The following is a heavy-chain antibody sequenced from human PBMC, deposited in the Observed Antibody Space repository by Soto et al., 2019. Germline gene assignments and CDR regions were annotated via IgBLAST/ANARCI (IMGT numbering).Heavy chain of an antibody. CDR1: GYTFTSYA. J-gene: IGHJ4*02. D-gene: IGHD3-10*01. Sequence: QVQLVQSGAEVKKPGASVKVSCKASGYTFTSYAMHWVRQAPGQRLEWMGWINAGNGNTKYSQKFQGRVTITRDTSASTACMELSSLRSEDTAVYYCARTPSARYYYGSGRDFDYWGQGTLVTVSS. V-gene: IGHV1-3*01. CDR3: ARTPSARYYYGSGRDFDY. CDR2: INAGNGNT.